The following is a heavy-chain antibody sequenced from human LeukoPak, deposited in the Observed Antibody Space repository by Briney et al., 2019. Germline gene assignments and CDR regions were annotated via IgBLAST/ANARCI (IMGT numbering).Heavy chain of an antibody. J-gene: IGHJ4*02. CDR2: IFTGGGRT. Sequence: GGSLRLSCAASGFTFNTYLMSWVRQAPGNGLEWVSAIFTGGGRTLYADSVKGRFTISGDTSRTTLYLQMSGLRAEDTAVYYCAKECDYSPGHKFDLWGQGTLVTVSS. CDR1: GFTFNTYL. CDR3: AKECDYSPGHKFDL. V-gene: IGHV3-23*01. D-gene: IGHD3-10*01.